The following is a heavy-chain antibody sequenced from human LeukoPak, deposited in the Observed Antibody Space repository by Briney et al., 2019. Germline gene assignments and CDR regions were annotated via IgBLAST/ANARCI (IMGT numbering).Heavy chain of an antibody. Sequence: SQTLPLTCTVSGGSISNYWWSWIRQPPGKGLEWIGYVFDSGGTNYNPSLKSRVTISVDTSKKQFSLKLSSVTAADTAVYYCARGYSSSWNYFDYWGQGTLVTVSS. CDR3: ARGYSSSWNYFDY. CDR1: GGSISNYW. D-gene: IGHD6-13*01. V-gene: IGHV4-59*01. CDR2: VFDSGGT. J-gene: IGHJ4*02.